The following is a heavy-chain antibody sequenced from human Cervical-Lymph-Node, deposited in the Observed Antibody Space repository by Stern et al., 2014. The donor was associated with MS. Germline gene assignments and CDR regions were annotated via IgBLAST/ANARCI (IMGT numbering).Heavy chain of an antibody. CDR2: TNTHPGNT. CDR1: GYTFTRNA. Sequence: VQLVQSGSELNTPGASVKASCNASGYTFTRNAMNWVRQAPGQRLEWLGWTNTHPGNTTYAQGFTGRFVFSLDTSVSTAYLQISSLKAEDTAIYYCARVKPAAILDYWGQGTLVTVSS. V-gene: IGHV7-4-1*02. CDR3: ARVKPAAILDY. D-gene: IGHD2-2*01. J-gene: IGHJ4*02.